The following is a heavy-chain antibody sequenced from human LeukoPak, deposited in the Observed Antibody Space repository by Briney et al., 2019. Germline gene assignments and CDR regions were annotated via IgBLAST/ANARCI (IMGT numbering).Heavy chain of an antibody. CDR3: ARRTPGDPDD. D-gene: IGHD4-17*01. J-gene: IGHJ4*02. V-gene: IGHV1-69*04. Sequence: SVKVSCKASGGTFSSYAINWVRQAPGQGLEWTGRIVPVLRVVYYAQKLQGRVTITADLSTSTSYMDLSSLRSEDTAVYYCARRTPGDPDDWGQGTLVTVSS. CDR1: GGTFSSYA. CDR2: IVPVLRVV.